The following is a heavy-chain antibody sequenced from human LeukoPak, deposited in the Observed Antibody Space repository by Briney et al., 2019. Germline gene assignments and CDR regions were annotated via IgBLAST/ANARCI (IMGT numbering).Heavy chain of an antibody. CDR2: MNPNSGNT. Sequence: ASVKVSCKASGYTFTSYDINWVRQATGQGLEWMGWMNPNSGNTGYAQKFQGRVTMTRNTSISTAYMELSSLKASDTAMYYCARHGELGNWFDPWGQGTLVTVSS. J-gene: IGHJ5*02. D-gene: IGHD3-16*01. V-gene: IGHV1-8*01. CDR3: ARHGELGNWFDP. CDR1: GYTFTSYD.